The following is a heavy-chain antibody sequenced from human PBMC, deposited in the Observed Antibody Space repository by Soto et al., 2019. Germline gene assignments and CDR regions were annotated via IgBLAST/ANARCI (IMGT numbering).Heavy chain of an antibody. D-gene: IGHD2-21*01. CDR1: GGTFSSYA. J-gene: IGHJ4*02. V-gene: IGHV1-69*01. CDR3: AKDEEGHRLAPGGGGDFDY. Sequence: QVQLVQSGAEVKKPGSSVKVSCKASGGTFSSYAISWVRQAPGQGLEWMGGIIPIFGTANYAQKFQGRVTITADESTSTAYMELSSLRSEDTAVYYCAKDEEGHRLAPGGGGDFDYWGQGTLVTVSS. CDR2: IIPIFGTA.